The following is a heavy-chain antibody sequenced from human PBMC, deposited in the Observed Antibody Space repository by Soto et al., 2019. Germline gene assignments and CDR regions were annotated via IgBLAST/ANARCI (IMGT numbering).Heavy chain of an antibody. CDR2: IIPILDIP. CDR1: GGTFSRYT. D-gene: IGHD2-8*02. V-gene: IGHV1-69*02. J-gene: IGHJ6*02. Sequence: QVQLVQSGAEVKKPGSSVKVSCKASGGTFSRYTFTWVRQAPGQGLEWMGRIIPILDIPNYAQNFQGRVTITADKSRSTAYMELNSRGSDDTAVYYCASHFTGVLVLGTSPPGGDNYGWDVWGQGTTVTVSS. CDR3: ASHFTGVLVLGTSPPGGDNYGWDV.